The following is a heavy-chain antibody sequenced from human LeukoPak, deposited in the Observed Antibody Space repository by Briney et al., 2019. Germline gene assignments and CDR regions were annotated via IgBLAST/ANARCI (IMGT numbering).Heavy chain of an antibody. D-gene: IGHD3-3*01. CDR1: GYTFTSYW. CDR3: ARHSHYDFWSGYLDY. Sequence: GESLKISCKGSGYTFTSYWISWVRQMPGKGLEWMGKIDPSDSYTSYSPSFQGHVTTSADKSISAAFLQWSSLKASDTAMYYCARHSHYDFWSGYLDYWGQGTLVTVSS. CDR2: IDPSDSYT. V-gene: IGHV5-10-1*01. J-gene: IGHJ4*02.